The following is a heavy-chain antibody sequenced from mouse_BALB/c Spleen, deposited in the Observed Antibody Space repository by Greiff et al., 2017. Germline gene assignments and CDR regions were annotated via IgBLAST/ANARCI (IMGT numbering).Heavy chain of an antibody. CDR2: ISSGGST. D-gene: IGHD1-1*01. Sequence: EVKLVESGGGLVKPGGSLKLSCAASGFTFSSYAMSWVRQTPEKRLEWVASISSGGSTYYPDSVKGRFTISRDNARNILYLQMSSLRSEDTAMYYCARGDYYGRNYYFDYWGQGTTLTVSA. J-gene: IGHJ2*01. V-gene: IGHV5-6-5*01. CDR3: ARGDYYGRNYYFDY. CDR1: GFTFSSYA.